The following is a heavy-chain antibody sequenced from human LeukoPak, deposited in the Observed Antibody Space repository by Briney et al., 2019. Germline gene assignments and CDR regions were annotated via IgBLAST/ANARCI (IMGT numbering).Heavy chain of an antibody. CDR1: GFTFRNYG. CDR2: LWYDGRNK. D-gene: IGHD2-8*01. Sequence: GTTLRLSCAPSGFTFRNYGMHWVRQAPGKGLEWVSGLWYDGRNKAYADSVKGRFTISRDNSENMLYLQMNSPRDEDTAVYYCARGLMTPNTYCDLWGQGTLVTVSS. CDR3: ARGLMTPNTYCDL. J-gene: IGHJ4*02. V-gene: IGHV3-33*01.